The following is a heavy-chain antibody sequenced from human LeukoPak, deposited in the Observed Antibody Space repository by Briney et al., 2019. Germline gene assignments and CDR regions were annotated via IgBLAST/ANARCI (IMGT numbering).Heavy chain of an antibody. Sequence: SETLSLTCTVSGGSISSSSYYWGWIRQPPGKGLEWIGSIYYSGSTYHNPSLKSRVTISVDTSKNQFSLKLSSVTAADTAVYYCARDSGYYDILTGYLYYFDYWGQGTLVTVSS. V-gene: IGHV4-39*07. D-gene: IGHD3-9*01. CDR2: IYYSGST. J-gene: IGHJ4*02. CDR1: GGSISSSSYY. CDR3: ARDSGYYDILTGYLYYFDY.